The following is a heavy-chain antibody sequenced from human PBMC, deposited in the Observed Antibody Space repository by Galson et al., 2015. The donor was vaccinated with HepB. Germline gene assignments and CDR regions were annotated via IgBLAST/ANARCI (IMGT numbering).Heavy chain of an antibody. CDR2: IRGDNADT. CDR1: RFIFSRYN. V-gene: IGHV3-21*01. D-gene: IGHD6-19*01. Sequence: SLRLSCAASRFIFSRYNMNWVRQAPGKGLEWVASIRGDNADTFYVDSVKGRFTISRDNAKNSLFLQMNSLRVEDTAIYYCARDWGISVSATWWFDPWGQGTLVTVSS. J-gene: IGHJ5*02. CDR3: ARDWGISVSATWWFDP.